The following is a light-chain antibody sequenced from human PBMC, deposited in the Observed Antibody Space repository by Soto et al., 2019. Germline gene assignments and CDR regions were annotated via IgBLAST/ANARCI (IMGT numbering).Light chain of an antibody. V-gene: IGKV3-11*02. Sequence: EILLAQSPATLSLSPGERATLSCNASKDVSIVLAWYQQKPGQAPRLLIHDASNRATGVPARFSGSGSGRDCTLTITSLEHEDFAVYYCQQRSTLLYTFGQGTKLEV. CDR2: DAS. J-gene: IGKJ2*01. CDR1: KDVSIV. CDR3: QQRSTLLYT.